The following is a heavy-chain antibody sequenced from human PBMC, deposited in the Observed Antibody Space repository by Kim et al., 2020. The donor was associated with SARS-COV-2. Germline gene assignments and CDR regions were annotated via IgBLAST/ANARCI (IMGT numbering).Heavy chain of an antibody. Sequence: SQTLSLTCVISGDSVSSNTAAWHWIRQSPSRVLEWLGRTYYRSKYYYDYAVSVKSRITIDPDTSKNQISLQLNSLTPEDTAVYYCARGAYTSTWFWGPGTPSTVSS. V-gene: IGHV6-1*01. CDR3: ARGAYTSTWF. CDR1: GDSVSSNTAA. CDR2: TYYRSKYYY. D-gene: IGHD6-13*01. J-gene: IGHJ4*02.